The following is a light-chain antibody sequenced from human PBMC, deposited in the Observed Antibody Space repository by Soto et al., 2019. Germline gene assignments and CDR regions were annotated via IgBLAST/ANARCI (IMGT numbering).Light chain of an antibody. V-gene: IGKV1-39*01. CDR3: QQSYSTPIST. CDR2: AAS. Sequence: DIQMTQSPSSLSASVGDRVTITCRASQSISSYLNWYQQKPGKAPKLLIYAASSLQSGVPSRFSGSGSGTDHTLSISSLRPEDFVTYYCQQSYSTPISTFGEGTRVEIK. CDR1: QSISSY. J-gene: IGKJ2*01.